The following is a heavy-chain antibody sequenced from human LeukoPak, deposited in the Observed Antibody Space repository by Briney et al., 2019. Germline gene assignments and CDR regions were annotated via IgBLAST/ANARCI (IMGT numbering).Heavy chain of an antibody. D-gene: IGHD3-22*01. CDR2: IYYSGNT. J-gene: IGHJ5*02. CDR3: VRVYDSSGYYMNWFDP. CDR1: GGSIKNYY. Sequence: PSETLSLTCTVSGGSIKNYYWSWIRQPPGKGLDWIGYIYYSGNTNYNPSLKSRVTMSVDTSKKQFSLKLSSVTAADTAVYYCVRVYDSSGYYMNWFDPWGQGTLVTVSS. V-gene: IGHV4-59*01.